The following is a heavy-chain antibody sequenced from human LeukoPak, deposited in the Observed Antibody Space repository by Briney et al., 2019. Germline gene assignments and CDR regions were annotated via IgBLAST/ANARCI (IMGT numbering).Heavy chain of an antibody. CDR1: GGAISGGGYY. CDR3: ARVVGATPDNYFDY. D-gene: IGHD1-26*01. Sequence: PSETLSLTCTVSGGAISGGGYYWGWLRQHPGTGLEWIGYIYYSGSTYYNPSLKSRVTISVDTSKNQFSLKLSSVTAADTAVYYCARVVGATPDNYFDYWGQGTLVTVSS. J-gene: IGHJ4*02. CDR2: IYYSGST. V-gene: IGHV4-31*03.